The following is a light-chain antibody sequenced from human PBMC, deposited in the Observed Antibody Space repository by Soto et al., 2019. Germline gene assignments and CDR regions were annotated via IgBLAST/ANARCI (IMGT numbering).Light chain of an antibody. J-gene: IGLJ1*01. CDR2: EVS. V-gene: IGLV2-14*01. CDR1: SXDVGGYNY. CDR3: SSYTGSSALVYV. Sequence: QSVLTQPASVSGSPGQSITISCTGTSXDVGGYNYVSWYQQHPGKAPKLMIYEVSNRPSGVSNRFSGSKSGNTASLTISGLQAEDEADYYCSSYTGSSALVYVFGTGTKVTFL.